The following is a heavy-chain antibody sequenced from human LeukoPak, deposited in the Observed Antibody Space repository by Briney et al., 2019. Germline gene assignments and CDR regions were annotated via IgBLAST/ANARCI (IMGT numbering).Heavy chain of an antibody. CDR2: IIPIFGTA. V-gene: IGHV1-69*05. CDR3: ARDSEVHDAFDI. CDR1: GGTFSSYA. J-gene: IGHJ3*02. Sequence: SVKVSCKASGGTFSSYAISWVRQAPGQGLEWMGRIIPIFGTANCAQKFQGRVTITTDESTSTAYMELSSLRSEDTAVYYCARDSEVHDAFDIWGQGTMVTVSS.